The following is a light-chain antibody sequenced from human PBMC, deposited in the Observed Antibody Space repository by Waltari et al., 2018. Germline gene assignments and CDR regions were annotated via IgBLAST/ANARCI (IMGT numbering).Light chain of an antibody. V-gene: IGKV2-30*02. CDR3: MQGTHGPYT. J-gene: IGKJ2*01. CDR1: QSLVRRDGNTH. Sequence: QSLVRRDGNTHLNWVEQRPGEAPRRLIGRVSNRDSGVADRVSGSGSGTDFTRKISRVEAGDVGVYDCMQGTHGPYTFGEGTKLDIK. CDR2: RVS.